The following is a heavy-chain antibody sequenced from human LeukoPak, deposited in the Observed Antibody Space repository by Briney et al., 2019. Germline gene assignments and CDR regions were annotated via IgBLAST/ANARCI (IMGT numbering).Heavy chain of an antibody. D-gene: IGHD3-10*01. V-gene: IGHV3-53*01. J-gene: IGHJ6*03. Sequence: GGSLRLSCAASGFTVRSNYMGWVRQAPGKGLEWVAIIYSGGSTYYAGSVKGRFTISRDNSKNTLYLQMNSLRVEDTAVYYCARVYYGSGSLHYYYYYMDVWGKGTTVTISS. CDR3: ARVYYGSGSLHYYYYYMDV. CDR2: IYSGGST. CDR1: GFTVRSNY.